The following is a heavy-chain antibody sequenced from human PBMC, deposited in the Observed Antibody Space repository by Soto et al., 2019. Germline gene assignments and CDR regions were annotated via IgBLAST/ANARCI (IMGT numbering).Heavy chain of an antibody. CDR2: IYSGGST. CDR1: GFTVSSNY. CDR3: ARPLGPDAFYI. J-gene: IGHJ3*02. Sequence: PGGSLRLSCAASGFTVSSNYMSWVRQAPGKGLEWVSVIYSGGSTYYADSVKGRFTISRDNSKNTLYLQMNSLRAEDTAVYYCARPLGPDAFYIWGQGTMVTVSS. V-gene: IGHV3-66*04.